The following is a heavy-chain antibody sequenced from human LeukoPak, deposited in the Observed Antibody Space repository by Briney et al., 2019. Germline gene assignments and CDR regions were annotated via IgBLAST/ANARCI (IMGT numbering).Heavy chain of an antibody. CDR3: ARVAAKTVDY. D-gene: IGHD2-15*01. J-gene: IGHJ4*02. V-gene: IGHV4-59*01. Sequence: SETLSLTCTVSGTSITSFYWSWIRQPPGKGLEWIGCIHYSGPTTYSPSLRSRITLSVDTSKNQVSLILRSVTAADTAVYYCARVAAKTVDYWGQGTLVTVSS. CDR2: IHYSGPT. CDR1: GTSITSFY.